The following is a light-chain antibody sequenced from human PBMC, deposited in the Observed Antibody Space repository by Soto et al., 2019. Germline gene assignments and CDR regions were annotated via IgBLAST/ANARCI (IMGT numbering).Light chain of an antibody. Sequence: QSVLTQPPSVSGAPGQRVTISCTGSSSNIGAGYDVHWYQQLPGTAPKLLIYGNSNRPSRVPDRFSGSKSGTSASLAITGLQAEDEADYYCQSYDSSLSGNVVFGGGTKLTVL. V-gene: IGLV1-40*01. CDR1: SSNIGAGYD. CDR3: QSYDSSLSGNVV. J-gene: IGLJ2*01. CDR2: GNS.